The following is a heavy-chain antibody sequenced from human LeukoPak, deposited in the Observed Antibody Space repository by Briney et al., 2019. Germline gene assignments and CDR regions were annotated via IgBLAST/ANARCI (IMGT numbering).Heavy chain of an antibody. CDR2: INPNSGGT. Sequence: ASVKVSCKASGYTFTGYYMHWVRQAPGQGLEWMGWINPNSGGTNYAQDFHGRVTMTRDTSISTAYMELSRLRSDDTAVYYCARHSGSVRGWFDPWGQGTLVTVSS. CDR1: GYTFTGYY. D-gene: IGHD6-13*01. J-gene: IGHJ5*02. CDR3: ARHSGSVRGWFDP. V-gene: IGHV1-2*02.